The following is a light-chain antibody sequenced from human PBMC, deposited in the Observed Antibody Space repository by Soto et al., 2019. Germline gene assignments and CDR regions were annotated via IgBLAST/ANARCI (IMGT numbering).Light chain of an antibody. CDR1: RIVSSSY. V-gene: IGKV3-20*01. J-gene: IGKJ4*01. Sequence: EIMLKQSPGTLSLSTGERATLSCRASRIVSSSYLAWYQQKPGQAPRLLIYGASSRATGIPDRFSGSGSGTDFTLTISRLEPADSAVYYCQQYGSSPTFGGGTKVDIK. CDR3: QQYGSSPT. CDR2: GAS.